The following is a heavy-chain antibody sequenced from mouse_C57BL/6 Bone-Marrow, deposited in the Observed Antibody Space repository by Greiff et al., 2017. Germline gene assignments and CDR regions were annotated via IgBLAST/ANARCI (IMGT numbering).Heavy chain of an antibody. Sequence: EVHLVESEGGLVQPGSSMKLSCTASGFTFSDYYMAWVRQVPEKGLEWVANINYDGSSTYYLDSLKSRFIISRDNAKNILYLQMSSLKSEDTATYYCARGYGSSLYFDYWGQGTTLTVSS. CDR3: ARGYGSSLYFDY. V-gene: IGHV5-16*01. D-gene: IGHD1-1*01. CDR2: INYDGSST. CDR1: GFTFSDYY. J-gene: IGHJ2*01.